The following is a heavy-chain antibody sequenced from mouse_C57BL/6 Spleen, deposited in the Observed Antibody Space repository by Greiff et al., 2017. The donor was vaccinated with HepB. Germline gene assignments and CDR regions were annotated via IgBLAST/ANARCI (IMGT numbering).Heavy chain of an antibody. CDR2: INPNNGGT. Sequence: EVQLQQSGPELVKPGASVKIPCKASGYTFTDYNMDWVKQSHGKSLEWIGDINPNNGGTIYNQKFKGKATLTVDKSSSTAYMELRSLTSEDTAVYYCARYSWDWYFDVWGTGTTVTVS. D-gene: IGHD4-1*01. CDR3: ARYSWDWYFDV. V-gene: IGHV1-18*01. CDR1: GYTFTDYN. J-gene: IGHJ1*03.